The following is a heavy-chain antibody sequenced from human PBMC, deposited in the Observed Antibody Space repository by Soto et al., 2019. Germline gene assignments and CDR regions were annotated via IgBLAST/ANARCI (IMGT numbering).Heavy chain of an antibody. CDR2: INPSGGST. CDR1: GYTFTSYY. D-gene: IGHD3-3*01. J-gene: IGHJ6*02. CDR3: ASWVFSIFYFWREYEYWDGMYF. Sequence: GASVKVSCKASGYTFTSYYIHWVRQAPGQGLEWMGIINPSGGSTSYAQKFQGRVTMTRDTSTSTVYMELSSLRSEDTAVYYCASWVFSIFYFWREYEYWDGMYFWGQGSTVTVSS. V-gene: IGHV1-46*01.